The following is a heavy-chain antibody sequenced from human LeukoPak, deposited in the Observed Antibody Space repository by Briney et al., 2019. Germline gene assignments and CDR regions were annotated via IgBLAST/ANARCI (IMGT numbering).Heavy chain of an antibody. CDR2: IYYSGST. D-gene: IGHD3-10*01. CDR3: ARHFRGSYYFDY. CDR1: GGSISSYY. J-gene: IGHJ4*02. V-gene: IGHV4-59*08. Sequence: SETLSLTCTVSGGSISSYYWSWIRQPPGKGLEWIGYIYYSGSTNYNPSLKSRVTISVDTSKNQFSLELSSVTAADTAVYYCARHFRGSYYFDYWGQGTLVTVSS.